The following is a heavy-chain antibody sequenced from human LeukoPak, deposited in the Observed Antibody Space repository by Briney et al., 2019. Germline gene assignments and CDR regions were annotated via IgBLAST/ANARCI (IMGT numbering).Heavy chain of an antibody. J-gene: IGHJ4*02. D-gene: IGHD6-19*01. CDR1: GFTFSSYW. Sequence: GGSLRLACAASGFTFSSYWMSWVRQAPGKGLEWVANMKEDGSEKYYVDSVKGRFTISRDNAKNTLYLQMNSLRAEDTAVYYCARPGIALAGDYWGQGALVTVSS. CDR3: ARPGIALAGDY. CDR2: MKEDGSEK. V-gene: IGHV3-7*02.